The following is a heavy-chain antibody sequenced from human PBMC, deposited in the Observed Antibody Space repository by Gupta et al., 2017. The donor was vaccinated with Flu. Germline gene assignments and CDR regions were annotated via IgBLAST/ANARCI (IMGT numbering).Heavy chain of an antibody. J-gene: IGHJ4*02. V-gene: IGHV4-59*01. CDR3: ARGGVYNSGWYLFLPY. Sequence: QVQLQESAPGLVKPSETLSLTCTVSGGSISNYYWSWIRQSPGKGLEWIGYIYNSGSADYDYNPSLKGRVTISIDTSKNQFSLRLSSVTAADTAVYYCARGGVYNSGWYLFLPYWGQGALVTVSS. CDR1: GGSISNYY. CDR2: IYNSGSADY. D-gene: IGHD6-19*01.